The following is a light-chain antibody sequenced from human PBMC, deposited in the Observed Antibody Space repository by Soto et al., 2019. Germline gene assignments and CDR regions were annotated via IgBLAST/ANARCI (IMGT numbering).Light chain of an antibody. V-gene: IGKV1-5*01. CDR2: DAS. CDR3: QQYNSYSWT. Sequence: DIQMTQAPSTLSASVGDRVTITCRASQSISYWLAWYQQKPGKAPTLLIYDASTLESGVPSRFSGSGSGTEFTLTISSLQSDDSATYYCQQYNSYSWTFGQGTKVDI. CDR1: QSISYW. J-gene: IGKJ1*01.